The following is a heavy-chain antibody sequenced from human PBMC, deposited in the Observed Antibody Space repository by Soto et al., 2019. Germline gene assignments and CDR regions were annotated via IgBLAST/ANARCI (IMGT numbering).Heavy chain of an antibody. D-gene: IGHD2-2*02. CDR3: TTDSLYDPGTYYDYMDV. J-gene: IGHJ6*03. V-gene: IGHV3-15*01. Sequence: EVQLVESGGGLVKPGGSLRLSCAASGFTFSNAWMSWVRQAPGKGLEWVGRIKSKTDGGTTDYAAPVKGRFTISRDDSKNTLYLQMNSLKTEDTAVYYCTTDSLYDPGTYYDYMDVWGKGTTVTVSS. CDR2: IKSKTDGGTT. CDR1: GFTFSNAW.